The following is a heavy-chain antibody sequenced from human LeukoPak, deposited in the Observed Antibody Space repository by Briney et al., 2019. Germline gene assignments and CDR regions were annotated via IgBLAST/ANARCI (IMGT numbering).Heavy chain of an antibody. CDR3: ARRRYYDGSGYLE. CDR1: GDSVSRSDSY. CDR2: IYYSGRT. Sequence: SETLSLXCSVSGDSVSRSDSYWDWIRQPPGKGPQWIGTIYYSGRTYYSPSLKSRVTMSVDTSNNQFSLNLRSVTAADTAVYYCARRRYYDGSGYLEWGQGTLLSVSS. D-gene: IGHD3-22*01. V-gene: IGHV4-39*01. J-gene: IGHJ1*01.